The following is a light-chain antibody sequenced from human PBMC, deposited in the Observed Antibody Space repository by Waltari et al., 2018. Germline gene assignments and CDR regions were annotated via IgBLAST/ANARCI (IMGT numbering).Light chain of an antibody. CDR1: SSDVGGSNF. V-gene: IGLV2-14*03. CDR3: NSYTSSYTYV. CDR2: GVS. J-gene: IGLJ1*01. Sequence: QSALTQPASVSGSPGQSITIPCTGTSSDVGGSNFLSWYQQHPGKAPKPMIYGVSNRPSGVSSRFSGSKSGNTASLTISGLQAEDEADYYCNSYTSSYTYVFGTGTKVTVL.